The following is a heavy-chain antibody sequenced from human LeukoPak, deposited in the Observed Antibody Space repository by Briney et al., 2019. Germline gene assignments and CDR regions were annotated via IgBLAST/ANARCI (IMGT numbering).Heavy chain of an antibody. D-gene: IGHD3-3*02. Sequence: GGSLRLSCAASGFTLSNYPMGWVRQAPVKGLEWLSAIGEEKFGSWTKSADSVKGRFTISRDNSENTLYLQMDSLTVEDTAVYYCAKAGVISGWDYWGQGVLVTVFS. V-gene: IGHV3-23*01. J-gene: IGHJ4*02. CDR1: GFTLSNYP. CDR2: IGEEKFGSWT. CDR3: AKAGVISGWDY.